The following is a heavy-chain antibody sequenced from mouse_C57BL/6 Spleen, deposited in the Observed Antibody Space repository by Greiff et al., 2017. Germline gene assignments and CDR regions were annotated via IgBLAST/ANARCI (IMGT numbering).Heavy chain of an antibody. Sequence: EVMLVESGGGLVKPGGSLKLSCAASGFTFSDYGMHWVRQAPEKGLEWVAYISSGSSTIYYADTVKGRFTISRDNAKNTLFLQMTSLRSEDTAMYYCARDGNYPVAYWGQGTLVTVSA. J-gene: IGHJ3*01. V-gene: IGHV5-17*01. CDR1: GFTFSDYG. CDR2: ISSGSSTI. CDR3: ARDGNYPVAY. D-gene: IGHD2-1*01.